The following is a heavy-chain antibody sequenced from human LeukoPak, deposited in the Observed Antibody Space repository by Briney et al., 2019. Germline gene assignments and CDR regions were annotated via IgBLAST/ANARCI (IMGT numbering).Heavy chain of an antibody. CDR3: AKDQIAAAGIRRLGELDY. D-gene: IGHD6-13*01. V-gene: IGHV3-30*02. Sequence: PGGSLRLSCAASGFTFSSYGMHWVRQAPGKGLEWVAVIWYDGSNKYYADSVKGRFTISRDNSKNTLYLQMNSLRAEDTAVYYCAKDQIAAAGIRRLGELDYWGQGTLVIVSS. CDR1: GFTFSSYG. CDR2: IWYDGSNK. J-gene: IGHJ4*02.